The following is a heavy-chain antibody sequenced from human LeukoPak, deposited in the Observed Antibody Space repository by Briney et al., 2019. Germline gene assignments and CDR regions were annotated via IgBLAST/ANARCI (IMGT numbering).Heavy chain of an antibody. J-gene: IGHJ6*03. CDR3: ARHIGGRYYYYYMDV. CDR2: INHSGST. CDR1: GGSFSGYY. D-gene: IGHD2-21*01. Sequence: PSETLSLTCAVYGGSFSGYYWSWIRQPPGKGLEWIGEINHSGSTNYNPSLKSRVTISVDTSKNQFSLKVSSVTAADTAVYYCARHIGGRYYYYYMDVWGKGTTVTISS. V-gene: IGHV4-34*01.